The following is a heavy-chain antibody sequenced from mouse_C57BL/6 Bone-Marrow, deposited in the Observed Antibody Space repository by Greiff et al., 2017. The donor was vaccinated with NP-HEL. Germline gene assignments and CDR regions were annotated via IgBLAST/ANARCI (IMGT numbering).Heavy chain of an antibody. CDR2: ISYSGST. V-gene: IGHV3-1*01. D-gene: IGHD2-12*01. J-gene: IGHJ4*01. Sequence: EVQLQESGPGMVKPSQSLSLTCTVTGYSITSGYDWHWIRHFPGNKLEWMGYISYSGSTNYIPSLKSRISITHDTSKNHFFLKLNSVTTEDTATYYCASVMLRYAMDYWGQGTSVTVSS. CDR1: GYSITSGYD. CDR3: ASVMLRYAMDY.